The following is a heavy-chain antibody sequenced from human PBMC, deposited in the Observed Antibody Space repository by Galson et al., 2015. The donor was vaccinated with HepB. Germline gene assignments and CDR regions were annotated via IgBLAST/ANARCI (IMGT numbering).Heavy chain of an antibody. Sequence: SVKVSCKSSGYTFTGYYMHWVRQAPGQGLEWMGWINPNSGGTNYAQKFQGRVTMTRDTSISTAYMELSRLRSDDTAVYYCARSVVMVAASDSWGQGTLVTVSS. D-gene: IGHD2-15*01. CDR3: ARSVVMVAASDS. CDR2: INPNSGGT. CDR1: GYTFTGYY. V-gene: IGHV1-2*02. J-gene: IGHJ4*02.